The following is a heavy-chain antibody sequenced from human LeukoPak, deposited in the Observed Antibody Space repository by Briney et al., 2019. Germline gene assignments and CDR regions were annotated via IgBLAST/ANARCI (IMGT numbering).Heavy chain of an antibody. CDR1: GFTFDDYA. Sequence: PGGSLRLSCAASGFTFDDYAMHWVRQAPGKGLEWVSGISWNSGSIGYADSVKGRFTISRDNAKNSLYLQMNSLRAEDTALYYCAKDRGGYGGSPLDYWGQGTLVTVSS. D-gene: IGHD4-23*01. CDR3: AKDRGGYGGSPLDY. V-gene: IGHV3-9*01. CDR2: ISWNSGSI. J-gene: IGHJ4*02.